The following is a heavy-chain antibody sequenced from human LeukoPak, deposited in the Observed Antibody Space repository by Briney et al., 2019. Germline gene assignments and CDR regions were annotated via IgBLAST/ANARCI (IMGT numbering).Heavy chain of an antibody. D-gene: IGHD4-17*01. Sequence: ASVKVSCKVSGYTLTELSMHWVRQAPGKGLERMGGFYPEDGETIYAQKFQGRVTMTEDTSTDTAYMELSSLRSEDTAVYYCATVRLRPAIYYYYYGMDVWGQGTTVTVSS. CDR2: FYPEDGET. V-gene: IGHV1-24*01. CDR3: ATVRLRPAIYYYYYGMDV. CDR1: GYTLTELS. J-gene: IGHJ6*02.